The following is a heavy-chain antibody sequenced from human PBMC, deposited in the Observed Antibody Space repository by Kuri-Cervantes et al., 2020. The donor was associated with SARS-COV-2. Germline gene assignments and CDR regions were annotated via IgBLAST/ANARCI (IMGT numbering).Heavy chain of an antibody. V-gene: IGHV4-4*07. Sequence: SETLSLTCTVSGGSISSYYWSWIRQPAGKGLEWIRRIYTSGSTNYNPSLKSRVTMSVDTSKNQFSLKLSSVTAADTAVYYCASIDSSGYYADYWGQGTLVTVSS. D-gene: IGHD3-22*01. J-gene: IGHJ4*02. CDR1: GGSISSYY. CDR3: ASIDSSGYYADY. CDR2: IYTSGST.